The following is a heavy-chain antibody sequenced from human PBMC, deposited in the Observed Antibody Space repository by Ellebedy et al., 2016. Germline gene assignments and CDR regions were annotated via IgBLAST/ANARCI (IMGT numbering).Heavy chain of an antibody. Sequence: GESLKISXAASGFIFSTCGMHWVRQAPGKGLEWVAVVPHGGNHVNYADSVKGRFTISRDNSKNTVYLQMDSLRTEDTAVYYCAKDRGFYSNLYYFDNWGQGVLVTVSS. J-gene: IGHJ4*02. CDR2: VPHGGNHV. V-gene: IGHV3-30*18. CDR1: GFIFSTCG. CDR3: AKDRGFYSNLYYFDN. D-gene: IGHD4-11*01.